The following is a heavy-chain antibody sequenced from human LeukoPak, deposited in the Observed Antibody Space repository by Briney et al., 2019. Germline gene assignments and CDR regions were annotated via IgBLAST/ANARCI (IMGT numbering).Heavy chain of an antibody. CDR1: GFTFSSDS. D-gene: IGHD3-10*01. CDR2: IDSTSGYI. CDR3: ARDTSGSYPITYFDS. J-gene: IGHJ4*02. Sequence: GGSLRLSCVASGFTFSSDSMTWVRQAPGKGMEWVSYIDSTSGYIYYADSVKGRFTISRDNAKNSLYLQMNSLRAEDTAIYYCARDTSGSYPITYFDSWGQGALVTVSS. V-gene: IGHV3-21*01.